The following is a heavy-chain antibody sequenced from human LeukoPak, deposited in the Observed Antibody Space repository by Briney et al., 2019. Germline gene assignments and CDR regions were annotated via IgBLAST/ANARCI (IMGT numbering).Heavy chain of an antibody. CDR1: GGSISSHY. J-gene: IGHJ4*02. V-gene: IGHV4-59*11. Sequence: SETLSLTCTVSGGSISSHYWSWIRQPPGKGLEWIGYIYYSGSTNYNPSLKSRVTISVDTSKNQFSLKLSSVTAADTAVYYCARAYGGNSGVYFDYWGQGTLVTVSS. D-gene: IGHD4-23*01. CDR3: ARAYGGNSGVYFDY. CDR2: IYYSGST.